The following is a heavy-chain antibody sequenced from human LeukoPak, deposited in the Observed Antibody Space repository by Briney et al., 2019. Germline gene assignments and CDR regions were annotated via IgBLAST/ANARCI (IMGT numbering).Heavy chain of an antibody. Sequence: ASVKVSCKASGYTFTGYYMHWVRQAPGQGLEWMGWINPNSGGTNYAQKFQGRVTMTRDTSISTAYMELSRLRSDDTAVYYCAREGGGYERDLDYWGQGTLVTVSS. J-gene: IGHJ4*02. V-gene: IGHV1-2*02. CDR1: GYTFTGYY. CDR2: INPNSGGT. D-gene: IGHD1-26*01. CDR3: AREGGGYERDLDY.